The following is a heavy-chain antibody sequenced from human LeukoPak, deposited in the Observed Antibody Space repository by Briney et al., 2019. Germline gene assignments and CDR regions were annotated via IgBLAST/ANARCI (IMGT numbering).Heavy chain of an antibody. CDR1: GGSISSGSYY. D-gene: IGHD5-18*01. V-gene: IGHV4-61*02. CDR2: IYTSGST. Sequence: PSETLSLTCTVSGGSISSGSYYWSWIRQPAGKGLEWIGRIYTSGSTNYNPSLKSRVTISVDTSKNQFSLKLSSVTAADTAVYYCASGYSYDNFDYWGQGTLVTVSS. J-gene: IGHJ4*02. CDR3: ASGYSYDNFDY.